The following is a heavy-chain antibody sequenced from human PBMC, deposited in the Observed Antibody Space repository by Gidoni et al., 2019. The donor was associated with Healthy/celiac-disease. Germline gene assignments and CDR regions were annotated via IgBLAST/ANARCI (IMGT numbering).Heavy chain of an antibody. V-gene: IGHV3-33*01. D-gene: IGHD3-10*01. J-gene: IGHJ6*02. CDR2: IWYDGSNK. CDR3: ARDRDSGWDGMDV. Sequence: QVQLVESGGGVVPPGRSLRLSCAASGSTFSRYGMHWVRQPPGKGMEWVAVIWYDGSNKYYADTVKGRFTITRDNSKNTLYLQMNSLRAEDTAVYYCARDRDSGWDGMDVWGQGTTVTVSS. CDR1: GSTFSRYG.